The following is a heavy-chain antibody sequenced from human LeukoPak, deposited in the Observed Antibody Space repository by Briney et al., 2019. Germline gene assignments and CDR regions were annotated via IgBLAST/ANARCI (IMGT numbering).Heavy chain of an antibody. CDR1: GGSVNSYY. CDR3: ARDKDGSGSPYFDY. J-gene: IGHJ4*02. CDR2: THYSGSS. D-gene: IGHD3-10*01. V-gene: IGHV4-59*02. Sequence: SETLSLTCSVSGGSVNSYYWSWIRQPPGKGLEWIGYTHYSGSSSQNPSLKSRLTISVDTSKNQFSLKLSSVTAADTAVYYCARDKDGSGSPYFDYWGQGTLVTVSS.